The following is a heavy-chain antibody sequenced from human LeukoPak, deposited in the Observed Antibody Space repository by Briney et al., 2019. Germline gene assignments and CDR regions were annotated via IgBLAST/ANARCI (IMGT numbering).Heavy chain of an antibody. CDR2: IKGDERST. J-gene: IGHJ4*02. CDR1: GFTFSSYW. Sequence: GGSLRLSCAASGFTFSSYWLHWVRQAPGKGLVWVSRIKGDERSTNYADSVKGRFTISRDNAKNTVYLEMNGLRAEDTAVYYCARGGTRYYFDYWGQGTPVTVSS. CDR3: ARGGTRYYFDY. D-gene: IGHD3-16*01. V-gene: IGHV3-74*01.